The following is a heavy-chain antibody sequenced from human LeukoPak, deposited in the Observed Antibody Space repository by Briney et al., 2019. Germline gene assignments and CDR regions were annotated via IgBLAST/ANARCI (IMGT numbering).Heavy chain of an antibody. CDR3: ARDSGNYGQLDAFDI. J-gene: IGHJ3*02. Sequence: PGGSLRLSCAASGFTFSSYSMNWVRQAPGKGLEWVSYISSSSSTIYYADSVKGRFTISRDNAKNSLYLQMNSLRAEDTAVYYCARDSGNYGQLDAFDIWGQGTMVTVSS. CDR2: ISSSSSTI. CDR1: GFTFSSYS. D-gene: IGHD3-10*01. V-gene: IGHV3-48*01.